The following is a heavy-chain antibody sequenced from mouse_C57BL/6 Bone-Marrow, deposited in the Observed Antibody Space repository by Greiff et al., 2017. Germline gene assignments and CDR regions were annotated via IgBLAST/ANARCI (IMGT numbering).Heavy chain of an antibody. CDR2: IRNKANGYTT. CDR1: GFTFTDYY. V-gene: IGHV7-3*01. D-gene: IGHD1-1*01. J-gene: IGHJ3*01. Sequence: EVKVVESGGGLVQPGGSLSLSCAASGFTFTDYYMSWVRQPPGKALEWLGFIRNKANGYTTEYSASVKGRFTISRDNSQSILYLQMNALRAEDSATYYCARYGSSYEAWFAYWGQGTLVTVSA. CDR3: ARYGSSYEAWFAY.